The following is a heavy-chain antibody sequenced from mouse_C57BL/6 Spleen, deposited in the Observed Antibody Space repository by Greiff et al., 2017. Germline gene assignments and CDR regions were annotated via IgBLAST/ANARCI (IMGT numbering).Heavy chain of an antibody. CDR3: ARRATGAYYFDY. Sequence: EVQLQQSGPELVKPGASVKMSCKASGYTFTDYNMHWVKQSHGKSLEWIGYINPNNGGTSYNQKFKGKATLTVNKSSSTAYMELRSLTSEDSAVYYCARRATGAYYFDYWGQGTTLTVSS. D-gene: IGHD4-1*02. CDR2: INPNNGGT. CDR1: GYTFTDYN. V-gene: IGHV1-22*01. J-gene: IGHJ2*01.